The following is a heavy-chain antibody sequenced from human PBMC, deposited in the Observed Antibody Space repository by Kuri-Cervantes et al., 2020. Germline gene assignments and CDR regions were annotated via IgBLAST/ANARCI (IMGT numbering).Heavy chain of an antibody. CDR2: IYYSGST. CDR1: GGSISSSSYY. V-gene: IGHV4-39*02. J-gene: IGHJ6*02. Sequence: SETLSLTCTVSGGSISSSSYYWGWIRQPPGKGLEWIGSIYYSGSTYYNPSLNSRVTMSVDTSKQQFSLKLGSVTAVDTAVYYRAREDYSSSSGGMDVWGQGTTVTVSS. CDR3: AREDYSSSSGGMDV. D-gene: IGHD6-6*01.